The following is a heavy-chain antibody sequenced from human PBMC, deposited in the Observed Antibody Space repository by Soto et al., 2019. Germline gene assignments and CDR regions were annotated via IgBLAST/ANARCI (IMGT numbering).Heavy chain of an antibody. Sequence: ASVKVSCKASGYTFTSYGISWVRQAPGQGLEWMGWISAYNGNTNYVQKLQGRVTMTTDTSTSTAYMELRSLRSDDTAVYYCARVRGGDTARSNWFAPWGQGTLVTVSS. CDR2: ISAYNGNT. CDR3: ARVRGGDTARSNWFAP. D-gene: IGHD5-18*01. J-gene: IGHJ5*02. CDR1: GYTFTSYG. V-gene: IGHV1-18*01.